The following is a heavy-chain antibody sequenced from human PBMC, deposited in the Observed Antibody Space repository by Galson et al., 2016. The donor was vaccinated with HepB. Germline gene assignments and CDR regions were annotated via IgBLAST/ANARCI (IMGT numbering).Heavy chain of an antibody. D-gene: IGHD2-8*02. Sequence: SLRLSCAASGFTFSDYHMSWIRQAPGKGLEWVAYISSRGSTINYADSVKGRLTISRDNVKNSLYLQMNSLRAEDTAVYYCARGAYWSGDYFDYWGQGTLVTVSS. CDR3: ARGAYWSGDYFDY. CDR1: GFTFSDYH. CDR2: ISSRGSTI. V-gene: IGHV3-11*01. J-gene: IGHJ4*02.